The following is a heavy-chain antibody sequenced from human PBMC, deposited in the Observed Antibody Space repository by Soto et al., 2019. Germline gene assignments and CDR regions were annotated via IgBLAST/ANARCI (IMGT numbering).Heavy chain of an antibody. J-gene: IGHJ6*02. CDR3: ANDYGEEGYYGMDV. Sequence: QVQLVQSGAEVKKPGASVKVSCKASGYTFTSYAMHWVRQAPGQRLEWMGWINAGNGNTKYSQKFQGRVTITRDTSASTAYMELSCLRSEDTAVYYCANDYGEEGYYGMDVWGQGTTVTVSS. V-gene: IGHV1-3*01. CDR2: INAGNGNT. D-gene: IGHD4-17*01. CDR1: GYTFTSYA.